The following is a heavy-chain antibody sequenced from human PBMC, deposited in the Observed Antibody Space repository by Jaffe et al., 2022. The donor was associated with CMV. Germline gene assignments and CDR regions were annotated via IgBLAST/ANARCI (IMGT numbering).Heavy chain of an antibody. Sequence: QVQLQQWGAGLLKPSETLSLTCAVYGGSFSGYYWSWIRQPPGKGLEWIGEINHSGSTNYNPSLKSRVTISVDTSKNQFSLKLSSVTAADTAVYYCARGRIPLEWFETFDYWGQGTLVTVSS. J-gene: IGHJ4*02. CDR3: ARGRIPLEWFETFDY. CDR1: GGSFSGYY. V-gene: IGHV4-34*01. CDR2: INHSGST. D-gene: IGHD3-3*01.